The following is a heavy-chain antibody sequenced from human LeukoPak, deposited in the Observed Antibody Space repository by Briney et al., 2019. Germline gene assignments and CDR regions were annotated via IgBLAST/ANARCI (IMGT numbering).Heavy chain of an antibody. CDR1: GFTFSTTA. V-gene: IGHV3-23*01. J-gene: IGHJ4*02. CDR3: AKVQLDFWSGYYSGTYYFDY. D-gene: IGHD3-3*01. Sequence: GGSLRLSCAASGFTFSTTAMGWVRQAPGKGLEWLSVISGSGDNTVMSGSGENTYYADSVKGRFTISRDNSKNTLYLQMNSLRAEDTAVYYCAKVQLDFWSGYYSGTYYFDYWGQGTLVTVSS. CDR2: ISGSGDNTVMSGSGENT.